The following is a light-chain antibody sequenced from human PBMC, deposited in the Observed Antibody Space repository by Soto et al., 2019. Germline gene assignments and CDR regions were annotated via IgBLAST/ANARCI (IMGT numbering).Light chain of an antibody. Sequence: EIVMRQSPATLSVSPGQRATLSCRASQSVRTTVAWYHQRPGQAPRLLIFGASTRASGVPDRFSGDGSGTDFTLTVTSLDSEDFGIYYYQQYPDWPTTFGQGTKVEIK. V-gene: IGKV3-15*01. CDR2: GAS. CDR3: QQYPDWPTT. J-gene: IGKJ1*01. CDR1: QSVRTT.